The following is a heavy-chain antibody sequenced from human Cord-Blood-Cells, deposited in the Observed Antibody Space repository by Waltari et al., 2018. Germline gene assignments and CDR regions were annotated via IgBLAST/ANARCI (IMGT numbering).Heavy chain of an antibody. CDR1: GGSFSGDY. J-gene: IGHJ3*02. CDR2: INHSGST. V-gene: IGHV4-34*01. Sequence: QVQLQQWGAGLLKPSETLSLTRAVYGGSFSGDYWSWIRQPPGKGLEWIGEINHSGSTNYNPSLKSRVTISVDTSKNQFSLKLSSVTAADTAVYYCARVKNRSTLDIWGQGTMVTVSS. CDR3: ARVKNRSTLDI. D-gene: IGHD1-26*01.